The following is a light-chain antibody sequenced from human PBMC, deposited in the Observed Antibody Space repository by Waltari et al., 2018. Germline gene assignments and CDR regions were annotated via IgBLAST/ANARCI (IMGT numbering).Light chain of an antibody. Sequence: DIQMTQSPSSLSASVGDRVTITCRASENVNNYLNWYQQKPGKAPKLLIYKASTLQSGVPSRFSGSGSATDYTFTISSLQSEDVATYYCQHNYGTPYSFGQGTKVEIK. J-gene: IGKJ2*03. V-gene: IGKV1-39*01. CDR2: KAS. CDR1: ENVNNY. CDR3: QHNYGTPYS.